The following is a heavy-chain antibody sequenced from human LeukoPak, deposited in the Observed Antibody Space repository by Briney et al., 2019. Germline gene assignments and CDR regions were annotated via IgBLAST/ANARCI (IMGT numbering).Heavy chain of an antibody. CDR2: INSDGSST. V-gene: IGHV3-74*01. Sequence: GGSLRLSCSASGFTFSNYAMFWVRQAPGKGLVWVSRINSDGSSTSYADSVKGRFTISRDNAKNTLYLQMNSLRAEDTAVHYCARSKKVAGVFDYWGQGTLVTVSS. CDR1: GFTFSNYA. J-gene: IGHJ4*02. CDR3: ARSKKVAGVFDY. D-gene: IGHD6-19*01.